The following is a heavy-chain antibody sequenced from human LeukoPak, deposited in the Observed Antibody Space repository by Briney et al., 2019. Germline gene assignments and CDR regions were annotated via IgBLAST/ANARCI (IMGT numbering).Heavy chain of an antibody. CDR3: AKNTAAAAGTPDY. V-gene: IGHV3-23*01. CDR1: GFTFSSYA. D-gene: IGHD6-13*01. CDR2: ISGSGGST. Sequence: GSLRLSGVASGFTFSSYASSWVRQAPGKGLEWVSAISGSGGSTYYADSVKGRFTISRDNSKNTLYLQMNSLRAEDTAVYYCAKNTAAAAGTPDYWGQGTLVTVSS. J-gene: IGHJ4*02.